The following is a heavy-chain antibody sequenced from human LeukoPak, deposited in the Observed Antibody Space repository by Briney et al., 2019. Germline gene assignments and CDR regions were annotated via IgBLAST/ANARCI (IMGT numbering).Heavy chain of an antibody. Sequence: GGSLRLSCAASGFTFSTYPMNWVRQAPGKGLEWVSYISSRSSTIYYADSVKGRLTISRDNAKNSLYLQMNSLRAEDTAVYYCARPAADCGGDCYWAFDYWGQGTLVTVSS. CDR3: ARPAADCGGDCYWAFDY. CDR2: ISSRSSTI. J-gene: IGHJ4*02. V-gene: IGHV3-48*01. CDR1: GFTFSTYP. D-gene: IGHD2-21*01.